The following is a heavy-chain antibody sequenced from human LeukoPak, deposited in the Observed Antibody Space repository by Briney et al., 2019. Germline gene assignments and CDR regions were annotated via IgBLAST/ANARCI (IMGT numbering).Heavy chain of an antibody. CDR2: IHHSGNT. Sequence: SETLSLTCTVSGGSFSGYYWNWIRQPPGKGLEWIGEIHHSGNTNYNPSLKSRVTILADTSKSQFSLMLTSVTAADTAVYYCARLTSARGVSVWGKGTTVAISS. CDR1: GGSFSGYY. D-gene: IGHD3-10*01. CDR3: ARLTSARGVSV. V-gene: IGHV4-34*01. J-gene: IGHJ6*04.